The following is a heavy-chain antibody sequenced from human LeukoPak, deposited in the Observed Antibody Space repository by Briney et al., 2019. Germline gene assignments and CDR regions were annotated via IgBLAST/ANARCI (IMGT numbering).Heavy chain of an antibody. J-gene: IGHJ4*02. CDR1: GGTFSSYA. CDR2: INPSGGST. V-gene: IGHV1-46*01. D-gene: IGHD3-3*01. CDR3: ARVGGSIDY. Sequence: GASVKVSCKASGGTFSSYAISWVRQAPGQGLEWMGIINPSGGSTSYAQKFQGRVTMTRDTSTSTVYMELSSLRSEDTAVYYCARVGGSIDYWGQGTLVTFSS.